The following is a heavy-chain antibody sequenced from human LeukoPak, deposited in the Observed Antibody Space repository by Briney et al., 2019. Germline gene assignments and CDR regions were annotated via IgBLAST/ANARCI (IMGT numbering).Heavy chain of an antibody. J-gene: IGHJ6*03. V-gene: IGHV4-34*01. D-gene: IGHD2-15*01. CDR3: ARGGGCSGGSCYYMDV. Sequence: SETLSLTCAVYGGSFSGYYWSWIRQPPRKGLEWIGEINHSGSTNYNPSLKSRVTISVDTSKNQFSLKLSSVTAADTAVYYCARGGGCSGGSCYYMDVWGKGTTVTVSS. CDR1: GGSFSGYY. CDR2: INHSGST.